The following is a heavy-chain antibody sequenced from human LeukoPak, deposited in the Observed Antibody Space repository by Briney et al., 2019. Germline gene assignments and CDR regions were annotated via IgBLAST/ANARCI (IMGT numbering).Heavy chain of an antibody. CDR3: ARHPVAAAGTVWFDP. Sequence: PSETLSLTCTVSGGSISSGGYYWSWIRQHPGKGLEWIGYIYYSGSTYYNPSLKSRVSISVDTSKNQFSLKLSSVTAADTAVYYCARHPVAAAGTVWFDPWGQGTLVTVSS. V-gene: IGHV4-39*01. D-gene: IGHD6-13*01. J-gene: IGHJ5*02. CDR2: IYYSGST. CDR1: GGSISSGGYY.